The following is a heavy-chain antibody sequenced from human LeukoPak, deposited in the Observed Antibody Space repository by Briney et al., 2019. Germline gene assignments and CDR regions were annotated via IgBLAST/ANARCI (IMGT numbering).Heavy chain of an antibody. Sequence: SQTLSLTCTVYGRSISSGSYYWSWIPQPAGKGLEWIGRIYTSRSTHYNPSPKSRVTISVDTSKNQFSLKLSSGTAADTAVYYCARATTGFDWPLKKRPFDYWGQGTLVTVSS. CDR1: GRSISSGSYY. J-gene: IGHJ4*02. CDR2: IYTSRST. D-gene: IGHD3-9*01. V-gene: IGHV4-61*02. CDR3: ARATTGFDWPLKKRPFDY.